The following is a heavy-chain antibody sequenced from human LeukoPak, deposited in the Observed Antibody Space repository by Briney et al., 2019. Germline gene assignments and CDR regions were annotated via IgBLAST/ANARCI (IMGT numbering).Heavy chain of an antibody. J-gene: IGHJ4*02. Sequence: SETLSLTCTVSGGSISSYYWSWIRQPPGKGLEWIGYIYYSGSTNYNPSLKSRVTISVDTSKNQFSPKLSSVTAADTAVYYCARSYCGGDCYSSYFDYWGQGTLVTVSS. CDR1: GGSISSYY. CDR2: IYYSGST. CDR3: ARSYCGGDCYSSYFDY. D-gene: IGHD2-21*02. V-gene: IGHV4-59*01.